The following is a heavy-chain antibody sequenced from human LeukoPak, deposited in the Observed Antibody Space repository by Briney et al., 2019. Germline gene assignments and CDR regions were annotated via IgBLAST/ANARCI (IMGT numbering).Heavy chain of an antibody. CDR1: GGSFSGYY. CDR3: ARGRLYYDFWSGYLYYFDY. J-gene: IGHJ4*02. D-gene: IGHD3-3*01. Sequence: SEPLSLTCALYGGSFSGYYWSWIRQPPGKGLEWIGEINHSGSTNYNPSLKSRVTISVDTSKNQFSLKLSSVTAADTAVYYCARGRLYYDFWSGYLYYFDYWGQGTLVTASS. V-gene: IGHV4-34*01. CDR2: INHSGST.